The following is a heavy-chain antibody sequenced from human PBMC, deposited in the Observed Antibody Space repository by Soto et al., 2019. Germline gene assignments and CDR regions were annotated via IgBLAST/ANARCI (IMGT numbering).Heavy chain of an antibody. V-gene: IGHV3-30*18. CDR3: AKDPPSRRIQLWSPSPLDY. J-gene: IGHJ4*02. CDR1: GFTFSSYG. Sequence: GGSLRLSCAASGFTFSSYGMHWVRQAPGKGLEWVAVISYDGSNKYYADSVKGRFTISRDNSKNTLYLQMNSLRAEGTAVYYCAKDPPSRRIQLWSPSPLDYWGQGTLVTVS. D-gene: IGHD5-18*01. CDR2: ISYDGSNK.